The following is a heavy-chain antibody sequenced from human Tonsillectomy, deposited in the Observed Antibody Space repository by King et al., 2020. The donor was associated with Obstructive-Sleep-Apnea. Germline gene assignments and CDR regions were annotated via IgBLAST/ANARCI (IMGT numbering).Heavy chain of an antibody. J-gene: IGHJ4*02. V-gene: IGHV3-49*03. CDR3: TRGHPPSHYYDSSGYQSTLNY. D-gene: IGHD3-22*01. CDR1: GFTFGDYA. Sequence: VQLVESGGGLVQPGRSLRLSCTASGFTFGDYAMSWFRQAPGKGLEWVGFIRSKAYGGTTEYAASVKGRFTISRDDSKSIAYLQMNSLKTEDTAVYYCTRGHPPSHYYDSSGYQSTLNYWGQGTLVTVSS. CDR2: IRSKAYGGTT.